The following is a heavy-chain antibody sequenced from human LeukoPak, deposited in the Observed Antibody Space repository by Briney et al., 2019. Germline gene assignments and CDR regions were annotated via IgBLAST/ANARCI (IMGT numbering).Heavy chain of an antibody. V-gene: IGHV4-59*01. CDR2: IYYSGST. CDR3: ARDTRQDYYYYGMDV. CDR1: GGSISSYY. J-gene: IGHJ6*02. Sequence: PSETLSLTCTVSGGSISSYYWSWIRQPPGKGLEWIGYIYYSGSTNYNPSLKSRVTISVDTSKNQFSLKLSPVTAADTAVYYCARDTRQDYYYYGMDVWGQGTTVTVSS.